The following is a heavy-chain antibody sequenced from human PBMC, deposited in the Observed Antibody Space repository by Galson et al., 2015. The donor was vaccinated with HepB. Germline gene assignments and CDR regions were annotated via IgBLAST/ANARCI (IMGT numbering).Heavy chain of an antibody. Sequence: SLRLSCAASGFTLRSYVMSWVRQAPGKGLEWVSGIGGSGGTTYYADSVKGRFAISRDSSKNTLYLQMNSLSAADSAVYYCARTTSLRYDAFDFWGQGTMVTVSS. D-gene: IGHD2-2*02. CDR1: GFTLRSYV. CDR3: ARTTSLRYDAFDF. J-gene: IGHJ3*01. CDR2: IGGSGGTT. V-gene: IGHV3-23*01.